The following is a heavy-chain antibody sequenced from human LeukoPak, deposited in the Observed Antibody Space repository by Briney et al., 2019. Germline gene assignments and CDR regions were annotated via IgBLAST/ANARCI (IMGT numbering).Heavy chain of an antibody. J-gene: IGHJ3*02. Sequence: SETLSLTCTVSGDSISSYYWNWIRQPPGKGLEWIGYIYFIGSTNYNPSLKSRVTISVATSKNQFSLKLSSVTAADTAVYYCARSPSGLDAFDIWGQGTMVTVSS. V-gene: IGHV4-59*01. CDR3: ARSPSGLDAFDI. CDR1: GDSISSYY. CDR2: IYFIGST.